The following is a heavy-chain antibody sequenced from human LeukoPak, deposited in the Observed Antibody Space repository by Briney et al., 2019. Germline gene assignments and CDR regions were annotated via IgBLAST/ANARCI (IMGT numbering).Heavy chain of an antibody. D-gene: IGHD6-19*01. J-gene: IGHJ4*02. V-gene: IGHV1-18*01. CDR2: ISAYNGNT. CDR1: GYTFTSYG. Sequence: ASVKVSCKASGYTFTSYGISWVRQAPGQGLEWMGWISAYNGNTNYAQKLQGRVTMTTDTSTSTAYMELRSLRSDDTAVYYCTLHIAVAGIDYWGQGTLVTVSS. CDR3: TLHIAVAGIDY.